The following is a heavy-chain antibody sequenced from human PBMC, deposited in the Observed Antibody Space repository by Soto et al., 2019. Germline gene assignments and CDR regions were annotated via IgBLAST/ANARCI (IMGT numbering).Heavy chain of an antibody. CDR3: ARGGFYTTSEWELLPFDY. CDR2: ISSSSSYI. J-gene: IGHJ4*02. V-gene: IGHV3-21*01. Sequence: GGSLRLSCAASGFTFSSYSMNWVRQAPGKGLEWVSSISSSSSYIYYADSVKGRFTISRDNAKNSLYLQMNSLRAEDTAVYYCARGGFYTTSEWELLPFDYWGQGTLVTVSS. D-gene: IGHD1-26*01. CDR1: GFTFSSYS.